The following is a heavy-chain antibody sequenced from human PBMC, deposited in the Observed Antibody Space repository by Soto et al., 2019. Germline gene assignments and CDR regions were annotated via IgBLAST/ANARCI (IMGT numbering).Heavy chain of an antibody. J-gene: IGHJ6*02. D-gene: IGHD2-2*02. V-gene: IGHV6-1*01. CDR3: ARVGPRYCSSTGCYKYGMDV. CDR2: TYYRSKWYN. CDR1: GDSVSSNSAA. Sequence: SQTLSLTCAISGDSVSSNSAAWNWIRQSPSRGLEWLGRTYYRSKWYNDYAVSVKSRITINPDTSKNQFSLQLNSVTPEDTAVYYCARVGPRYCSSTGCYKYGMDVWGQGTTVTVSS.